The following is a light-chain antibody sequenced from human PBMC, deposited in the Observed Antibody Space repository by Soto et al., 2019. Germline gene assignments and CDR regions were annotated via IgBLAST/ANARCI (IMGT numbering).Light chain of an antibody. CDR3: QSYDSSLSGYVV. CDR2: GNS. Sequence: QSVLTQPPSVSGAPGQRVTISCTGXXXNIGAGYDVHWYQQLPGTAPKLLIYGNSNRPSGVPDRFSGSKSGTSASLAITGLQAEDEADYYCQSYDSSLSGYVVFGGGTKVTVL. V-gene: IGLV1-40*01. CDR1: XXNIGAGYD. J-gene: IGLJ2*01.